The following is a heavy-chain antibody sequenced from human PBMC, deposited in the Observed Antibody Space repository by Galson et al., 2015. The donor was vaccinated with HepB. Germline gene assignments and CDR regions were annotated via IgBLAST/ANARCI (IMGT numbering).Heavy chain of an antibody. CDR3: AKKRVFGYYYGMDV. D-gene: IGHD3-16*01. J-gene: IGHJ6*02. CDR2: IKQDGSEK. CDR1: GFTFSSYW. V-gene: IGHV3-7*01. Sequence: SLRLSCAASGFTFSSYWMSWVRQAPGKGLEWVANIKQDGSEKYYVDSVKGRFTISRDNSKNTLYLQMNSLRAEDTAVYYCAKKRVFGYYYGMDVWGQGTTVTVSS.